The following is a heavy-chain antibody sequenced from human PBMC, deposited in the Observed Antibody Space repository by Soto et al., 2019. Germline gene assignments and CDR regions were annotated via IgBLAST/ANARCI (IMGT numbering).Heavy chain of an antibody. J-gene: IGHJ5*02. CDR3: ARDSGLRDYGDPDGDWFDP. CDR2: IYHSGST. CDR1: GYSISSGYY. V-gene: IGHV4-38-2*02. D-gene: IGHD4-17*01. Sequence: SETLSLTCAVSGYSISSGYYWGWIRQPPGKGLEWIGSIYHSGSTYYNPSLKSRVTISVDTSKNQFSLKLSSVTAADTAVYYCARDSGLRDYGDPDGDWFDPWGQGTLVTVSS.